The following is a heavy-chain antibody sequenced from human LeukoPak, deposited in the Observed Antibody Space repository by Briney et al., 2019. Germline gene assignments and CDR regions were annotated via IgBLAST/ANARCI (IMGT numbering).Heavy chain of an antibody. J-gene: IGHJ4*02. CDR1: GFTFRSHA. CDR3: ARDIYYYDSSGYYYN. D-gene: IGHD3-22*01. V-gene: IGHV3-64D*09. CDR2: VSDNGGTT. Sequence: GGSLRLSCSASGFTFRSHAMHWVRQAPGKGLEYVSSVSDNGGTTYYAHSVKGRFTISRDNSKNTLYLQLSSLRAEDTAVYYCARDIYYYDSSGYYYNWGQGTLVTVSS.